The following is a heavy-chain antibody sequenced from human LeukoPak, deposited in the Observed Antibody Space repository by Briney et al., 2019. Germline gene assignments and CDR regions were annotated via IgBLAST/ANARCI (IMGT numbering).Heavy chain of an antibody. D-gene: IGHD1-26*01. CDR1: GYTFTSYG. CDR3: ARDRGPSKWEPAGYFDY. J-gene: IGHJ4*02. Sequence: ASVKVSCKVSGYTFTSYGISWVRQAPGQGLEWMGWISAYNGNTNYAQKLQGRVTITTDTSTSTAYMELRSLRSDDTAVYYCARDRGPSKWEPAGYFDYWGQGTLVTVSS. V-gene: IGHV1-18*01. CDR2: ISAYNGNT.